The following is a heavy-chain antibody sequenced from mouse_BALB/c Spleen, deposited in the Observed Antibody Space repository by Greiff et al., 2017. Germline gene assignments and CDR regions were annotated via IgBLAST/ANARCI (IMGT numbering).Heavy chain of an antibody. D-gene: IGHD2-4*01. CDR2: ISSGSSTI. Sequence: DEKLVESGGGLVQPGGSRKLSCAASGFTFSSFGMHWVRQAPEKGLEWVAYISSGSSTIYYADTVKGRFTISRDNPKNTLFLQMTSLRSEDTAMYYCARDDYEGAMDYWGQGTSVTVSS. J-gene: IGHJ4*01. V-gene: IGHV5-17*02. CDR1: GFTFSSFG. CDR3: ARDDYEGAMDY.